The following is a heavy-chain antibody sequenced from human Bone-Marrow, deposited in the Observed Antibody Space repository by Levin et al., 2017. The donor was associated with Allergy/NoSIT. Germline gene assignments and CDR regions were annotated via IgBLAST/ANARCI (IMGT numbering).Heavy chain of an antibody. CDR2: IGTAADS. V-gene: IGHV3-13*04. Sequence: PGGSLRLSCAASGFTFSSYDMHWVRQATGRGLEWVSAIGTAADSYYSGSVKGRFTVPRDNAKNSFYLQMNSLRAGDTAVYYCARVALPRYCTSTSCSDSGYYFDYWGQGTLVTVSS. D-gene: IGHD2-2*01. CDR3: ARVALPRYCTSTSCSDSGYYFDY. CDR1: GFTFSSYD. J-gene: IGHJ4*02.